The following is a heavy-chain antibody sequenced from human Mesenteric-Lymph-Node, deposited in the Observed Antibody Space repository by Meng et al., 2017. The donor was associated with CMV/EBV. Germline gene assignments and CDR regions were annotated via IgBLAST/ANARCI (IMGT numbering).Heavy chain of an antibody. J-gene: IGHJ4*02. CDR3: ARSPGFWSLDY. D-gene: IGHD2-8*02. CDR2: IYYSGST. V-gene: IGHV4-61*01. CDR1: GGSVSSGSYY. Sequence: GSLRLSCTVSGGSVSSGSYYWSWIRQPPGKGLEWIGYIYYSGSTNYNPSLKSRVTISVDTSKNQFSLKLSSVTAADTGVYFCARSPGFWSLDYWGRGTLVTVSS.